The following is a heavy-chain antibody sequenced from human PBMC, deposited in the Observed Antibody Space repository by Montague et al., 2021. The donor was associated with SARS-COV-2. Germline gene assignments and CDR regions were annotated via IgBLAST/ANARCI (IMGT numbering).Heavy chain of an antibody. CDR1: GGSLETSGYY. D-gene: IGHD2-2*01. CDR3: VREFWYCSRGACLGNFDS. Sequence: SETLSLTCSVSGGSLETSGYYWGWVRQPPGKGLEWIVSMHYSGATFYNPSLKSRVTMSLDTSKNHFSLNLTSVTAADTAVYHCVREFWYCSRGACLGNFDSWGQGTLVTVSS. CDR2: MHYSGAT. J-gene: IGHJ4*02. V-gene: IGHV4-39*07.